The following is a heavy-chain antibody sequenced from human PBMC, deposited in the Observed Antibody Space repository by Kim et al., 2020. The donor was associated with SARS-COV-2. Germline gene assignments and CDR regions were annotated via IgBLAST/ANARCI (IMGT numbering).Heavy chain of an antibody. D-gene: IGHD5-18*01. V-gene: IGHV4-31*03. J-gene: IGHJ5*02. Sequence: SETLSLTCTVSGGSISSGGYYWSWIRQHPGKGLEWIGYIYYSGSTYYNPSLKSRVTISVDTSKNQFSLKLSSVTAADTAVYYCARRAPQSYHTAMVWFDPWGQGTLVTVSS. CDR3: ARRAPQSYHTAMVWFDP. CDR1: GGSISSGGYY. CDR2: IYYSGST.